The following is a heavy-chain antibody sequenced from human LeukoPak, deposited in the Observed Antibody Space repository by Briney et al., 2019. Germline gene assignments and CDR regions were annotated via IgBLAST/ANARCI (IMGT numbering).Heavy chain of an antibody. CDR2: ISGSGGST. J-gene: IGHJ5*02. V-gene: IGHV3-23*01. CDR3: AKITVALVVPAAYEPP. D-gene: IGHD2-2*01. CDR1: GFTFSTYY. Sequence: LSGGSLRLSCAASGFTFSTYYMSWVRQAPGKGLEWVSAISGSGGSTYYADSVKGRFTISRDNSKNTLYLQMNSLRAEDTAVYYCAKITVALVVPAAYEPPWGQGTLVTVSS.